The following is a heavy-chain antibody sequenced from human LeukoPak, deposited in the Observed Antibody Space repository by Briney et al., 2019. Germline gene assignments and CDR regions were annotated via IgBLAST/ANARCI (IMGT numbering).Heavy chain of an antibody. CDR3: ARGWGYGAPHAGDY. D-gene: IGHD4-17*01. Sequence: PSETLSLTCTVSGGSISSYYWSWIRQTPGKGLEWIGYIYYTGSTNHNPSLKSRVTMSLDTATNQLFLRLSSVTAADTAIYYCARGWGYGAPHAGDYWGQGTLVTVSS. CDR1: GGSISSYY. CDR2: IYYTGST. J-gene: IGHJ4*02. V-gene: IGHV4-59*01.